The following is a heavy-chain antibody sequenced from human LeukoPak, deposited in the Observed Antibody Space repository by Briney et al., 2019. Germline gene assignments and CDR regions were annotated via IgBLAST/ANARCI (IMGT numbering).Heavy chain of an antibody. CDR3: ARSVYYYDSSGYPKIYYFDY. V-gene: IGHV5-51*01. Sequence: GESLKISCKGSGYSFTSYWIGWVRQMPGKGLEWMGIIYPGDSDTRYSPSFQGQVTISADKSISTAYLQWSSLKASDTAMYYCARSVYYYDSSGYPKIYYFDYWGQGTLVTVSS. J-gene: IGHJ4*02. CDR2: IYPGDSDT. D-gene: IGHD3-22*01. CDR1: GYSFTSYW.